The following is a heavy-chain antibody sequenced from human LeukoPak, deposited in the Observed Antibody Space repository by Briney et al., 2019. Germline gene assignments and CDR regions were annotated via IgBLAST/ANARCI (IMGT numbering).Heavy chain of an antibody. Sequence: GGSLRLSSIASEFTFSNYSMDWVRQAPGEGLEWVSSISTESRYTYYADSLKGRFTISRDNTKNSLYLQMSSLRAEDTAMYYCAIAGGGSAYWGQGTLVTVSS. J-gene: IGHJ4*02. V-gene: IGHV3-21*01. CDR2: ISTESRYT. CDR1: EFTFSNYS. D-gene: IGHD6-25*01. CDR3: AIAGGGSAY.